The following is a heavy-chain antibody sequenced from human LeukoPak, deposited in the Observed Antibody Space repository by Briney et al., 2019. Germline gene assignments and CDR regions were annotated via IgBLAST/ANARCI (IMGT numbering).Heavy chain of an antibody. D-gene: IGHD2-15*01. CDR2: IYTSGST. CDR3: ARERYCSGGSCYKVDY. Sequence: SETLSLTCTVSGGSISSSSYYWGWIRQPPGKGLEWIGRIYTSGSTNYNPSLKSRVTISVDTSKNQFSLKLSSVTAADTAVYYCARERYCSGGSCYKVDYWGQGTLVTVSS. V-gene: IGHV4-61*02. J-gene: IGHJ4*02. CDR1: GGSISSSSYY.